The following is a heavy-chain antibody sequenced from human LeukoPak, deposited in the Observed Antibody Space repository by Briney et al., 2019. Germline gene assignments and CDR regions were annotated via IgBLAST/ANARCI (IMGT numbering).Heavy chain of an antibody. J-gene: IGHJ6*03. Sequence: PSETLSLTCTVSGYSISSGYYWGWIRQPPGKGLEWIGSIYHSGSTYYNPSLKSRVTISVDTSKNQFSLKLSSVTAADTAVYYCARGYYYGSGSYYKDYYYYYMDVWGKGTTVTISS. CDR2: IYHSGST. CDR3: ARGYYYGSGSYYKDYYYYYMDV. V-gene: IGHV4-38-2*02. D-gene: IGHD3-10*01. CDR1: GYSISSGYY.